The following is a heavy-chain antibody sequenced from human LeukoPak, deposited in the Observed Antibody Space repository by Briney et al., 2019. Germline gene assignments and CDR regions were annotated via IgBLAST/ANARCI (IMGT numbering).Heavy chain of an antibody. CDR2: IYKSGST. D-gene: IGHD5-12*01. CDR3: ARHPYSGYGYFDY. CDR1: GGSISSYY. J-gene: IGHJ4*02. Sequence: SETLSLTCTVSGGSISSYYWSWIRQPPGKGLEWIGYIYKSGSTNYNPSLKSRVTISVDTPKNQFSLKLSSVTAADTAMYYCARHPYSGYGYFDYWGQGTLVTVSS. V-gene: IGHV4-59*08.